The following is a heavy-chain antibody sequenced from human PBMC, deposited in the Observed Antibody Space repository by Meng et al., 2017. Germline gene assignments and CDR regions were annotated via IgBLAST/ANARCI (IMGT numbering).Heavy chain of an antibody. CDR1: GDTFQIVD. CDR2: IIPIFGTA. D-gene: IGHD2-15*01. J-gene: IGHJ4*02. Sequence: VGAKSRRPSGEVSVKAAGDTFQIVDMREVPQAPGQVLEWLGAIIPIFGTANYAQKFQGRVTITADESTSTAYMELSSLRSEDTAVYYCARDSLGYCSGGSCYSGFIDYWGQGTLVTVSS. V-gene: IGHV1-69*01. CDR3: ARDSLGYCSGGSCYSGFIDY.